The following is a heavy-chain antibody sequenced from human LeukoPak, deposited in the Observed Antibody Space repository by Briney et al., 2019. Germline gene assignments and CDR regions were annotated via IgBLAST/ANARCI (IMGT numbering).Heavy chain of an antibody. Sequence: ASVKVSCKASGYTFTGYYIHWVRQAPGQGLEWIGWINPNSGGTNYAQKFQGRVTMTRDTSISTAYMELSSLRSDDTAVYYCARGPNGNWNYGGYWGQGTLVTVSS. CDR3: ARGPNGNWNYGGY. V-gene: IGHV1-2*02. D-gene: IGHD1-7*01. CDR2: INPNSGGT. J-gene: IGHJ4*02. CDR1: GYTFTGYY.